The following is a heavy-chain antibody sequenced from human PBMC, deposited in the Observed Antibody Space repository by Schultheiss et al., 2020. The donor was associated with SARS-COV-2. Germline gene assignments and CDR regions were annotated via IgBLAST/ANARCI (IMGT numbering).Heavy chain of an antibody. CDR3: ARVYRYQYDFWSGPHYFDY. Sequence: GGSLRLSCAASGFTFSNAWMSWVRQAPGKGLEWVAVISYDGSNKYYADSVKGRFTISRDNSKNTLYLQMNSLRAEDTAVYYCARVYRYQYDFWSGPHYFDYWGQGTLVTVSS. D-gene: IGHD3-3*01. CDR2: ISYDGSNK. CDR1: GFTFSNAW. V-gene: IGHV3-30*03. J-gene: IGHJ4*02.